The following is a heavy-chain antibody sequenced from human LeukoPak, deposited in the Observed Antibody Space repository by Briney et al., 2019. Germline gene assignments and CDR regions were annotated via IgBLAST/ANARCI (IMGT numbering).Heavy chain of an antibody. V-gene: IGHV1-18*01. CDR2: ISPYDGNT. CDR3: VRVWPPNAVDRGMTYSYSNALDV. J-gene: IGHJ6*02. D-gene: IGHD1-1*01. Sequence: ASVKVSCKASNYTFASYGLSWVRQAPGQGLQWVGWISPYDGNTDYAQRFQARVTMTIDRATRTVYMDLKRLRLDDTAVYYCVRVWPPNAVDRGMTYSYSNALDVWGQGTTVIVSS. CDR1: NYTFASYG.